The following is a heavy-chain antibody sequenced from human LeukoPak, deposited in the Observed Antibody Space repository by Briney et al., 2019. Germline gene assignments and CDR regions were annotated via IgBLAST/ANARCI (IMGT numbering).Heavy chain of an antibody. CDR3: ARDKREYSNDFDY. CDR1: GFTFSSYS. V-gene: IGHV3-48*01. Sequence: GGSLRLSCAASGFTFSSYSMNWVRQAPGKGLEWVSYISSSSSSIYYADSVKGRFTISRDNAKNSLYLQMNSLRAEDTAVYYCARDKREYSNDFDYWGQGTLVTVSS. CDR2: ISSSSSSI. D-gene: IGHD4-11*01. J-gene: IGHJ4*02.